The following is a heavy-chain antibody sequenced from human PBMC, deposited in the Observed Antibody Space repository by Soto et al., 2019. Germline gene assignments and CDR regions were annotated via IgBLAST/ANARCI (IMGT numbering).Heavy chain of an antibody. J-gene: IGHJ6*02. V-gene: IGHV3-33*01. D-gene: IGHD2-2*01. CDR3: ARDLSSTRANPNYYYYGMDV. Sequence: GESLRLSCAASGFTFSSYGMHWVRQAPGKGLEWVAVIWYDGSNKYYADSVKGRFTISRDNSKNTLYLQMNSLRAEDTAVYYCARDLSSTRANPNYYYYGMDVWGQGTTVTVSS. CDR1: GFTFSSYG. CDR2: IWYDGSNK.